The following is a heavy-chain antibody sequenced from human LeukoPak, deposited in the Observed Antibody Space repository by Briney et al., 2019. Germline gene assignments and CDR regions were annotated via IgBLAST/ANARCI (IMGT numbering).Heavy chain of an antibody. Sequence: PSETLSLTCTVSGGSISRYYWSWIRQPPGKGLEWIGYIYYSGSTRYNPSLKSRVTISVDTSKNLFSLKLSSVTAADTAMYYCARHECGGDCYRDWFDPWGQGTLVTVSS. V-gene: IGHV4-59*08. J-gene: IGHJ5*02. CDR1: GGSISRYY. CDR3: ARHECGGDCYRDWFDP. CDR2: IYYSGST. D-gene: IGHD2-21*02.